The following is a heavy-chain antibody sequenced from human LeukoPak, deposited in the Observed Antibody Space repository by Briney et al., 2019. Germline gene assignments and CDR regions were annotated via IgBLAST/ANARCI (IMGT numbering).Heavy chain of an antibody. V-gene: IGHV4-4*07. CDR1: GDSHSVYY. Sequence: LQSQSLTRTVSGDSHSVYYWGCVSHPAGRGLVCIRRIYTLGSTNYNPSLKSRVTMSLDTSKNHFSLKLGPVTPSDTAPYYPARDRLVLEWFRVEDYYYMAGWGKRTTVTVSS. J-gene: IGHJ6*03. D-gene: IGHD3-3*01. CDR3: ARDRLVLEWFRVEDYYYMAG. CDR2: IYTLGST.